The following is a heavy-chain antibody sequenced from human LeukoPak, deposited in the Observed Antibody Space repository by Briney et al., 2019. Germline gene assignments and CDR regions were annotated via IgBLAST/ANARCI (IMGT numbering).Heavy chain of an antibody. V-gene: IGHV3-53*01. Sequence: GGSLRLSCAASGFSVSSNYMSWLRHTPGKTLECVSLLYSGGHTYYAHSVKGRFTISRDHSKTTLSLPMNTLRAEHTPVYYCAAQPFSAYWGRGTLVSVCS. CDR1: GFSVSSNY. CDR2: LYSGGHT. J-gene: IGHJ4*02. D-gene: IGHD1-14*01. CDR3: AAQPFSAY.